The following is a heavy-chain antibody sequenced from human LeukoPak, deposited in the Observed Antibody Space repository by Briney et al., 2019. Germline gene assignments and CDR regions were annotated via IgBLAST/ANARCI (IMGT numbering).Heavy chain of an antibody. J-gene: IGHJ4*02. V-gene: IGHV3-23*01. CDR1: GFTFSSYA. CDR2: ISGRGTTP. CDR3: AKGGYCDDDCSGGVFDY. D-gene: IGHD2-21*02. Sequence: AGSLRLSCAASGFTFSSYAMSWVRQAPGMGLEWVSAISGRGTTPYYADSVKGRFTTSRDNPKNTLYLQMNSLRADDTAIYYCAKGGYCDDDCSGGVFDYWGQGTLVTVSS.